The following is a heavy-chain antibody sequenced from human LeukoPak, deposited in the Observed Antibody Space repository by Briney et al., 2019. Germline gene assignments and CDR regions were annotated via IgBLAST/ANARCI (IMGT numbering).Heavy chain of an antibody. CDR3: ARGSKQQLVGGSALDY. J-gene: IGHJ4*02. CDR1: GYTFTSYD. CDR2: MNPNSGNT. V-gene: IGHV1-8*03. D-gene: IGHD6-13*01. Sequence: ASVKVSCKASGYTFTSYDINWVRQATGQGLEWMGWMNPNSGNTGYAQKFQGRVTITRNTSISTAYMELSSLRSEDTAVYYCARGSKQQLVGGSALDYWGQGTLVTVSS.